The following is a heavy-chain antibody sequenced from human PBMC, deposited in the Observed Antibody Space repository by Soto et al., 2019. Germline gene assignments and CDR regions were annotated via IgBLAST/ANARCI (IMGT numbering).Heavy chain of an antibody. D-gene: IGHD2-15*01. CDR1: GGSFSGYY. V-gene: IGHV4-34*01. Sequence: SETLSLTCAVYGGSFSGYYWSWIRQPPGKGLEWIGEINHSGSTNYNPSLKSRVTISVDTSKNQFSLKLSSVTAADTAVYYCAEGLSQVCRDGDNCPHYYYYGMYVWGQGTTVTVAS. CDR3: AEGLSQVCRDGDNCPHYYYYGMYV. CDR2: INHSGST. J-gene: IGHJ6*02.